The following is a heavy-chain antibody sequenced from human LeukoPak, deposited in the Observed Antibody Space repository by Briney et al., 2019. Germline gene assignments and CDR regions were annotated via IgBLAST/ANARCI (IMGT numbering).Heavy chain of an antibody. V-gene: IGHV3-48*01. CDR3: AKDGILYSSGWFSNWFDP. D-gene: IGHD6-19*01. CDR1: GFTFSSYS. CDR2: ISSSSSTI. J-gene: IGHJ5*02. Sequence: GGSLRLSCAASGFTFSSYSMNWVRQAPGKGLEWVSYISSSSSTIYYADSVKGRFTISRDNAKNSLYLQMNSLRAEDTAVYYCAKDGILYSSGWFSNWFDPWGQGTLVTVSS.